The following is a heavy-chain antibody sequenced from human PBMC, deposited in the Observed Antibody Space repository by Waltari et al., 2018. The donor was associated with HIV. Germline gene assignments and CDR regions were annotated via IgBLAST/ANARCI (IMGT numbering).Heavy chain of an antibody. V-gene: IGHV3-53*01. J-gene: IGHJ5*02. CDR1: GFTVSSNY. CDR2: IYSGGST. D-gene: IGHD3-22*01. CDR3: ASQLKYYYDSDGWFDP. Sequence: EVQLVESGGGLIQPGGSLRLSCAASGFTVSSNYMSWVRQAPGKGVEWVPVIYSGGSTYYADSVKGRFTISRDNSKNTLYLQMNSLRAEDTAVYYCASQLKYYYDSDGWFDPWGQGTLVTVSS.